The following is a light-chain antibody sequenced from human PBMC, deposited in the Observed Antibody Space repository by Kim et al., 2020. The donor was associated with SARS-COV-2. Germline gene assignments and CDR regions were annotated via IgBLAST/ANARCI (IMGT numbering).Light chain of an antibody. V-gene: IGLV2-11*01. CDR2: DVS. CDR3: CSYAGSYTLV. Sequence: GQSVTISCTGPSSDVGVYNYVSWYQQHPGKAPKLMIYDVSKRPSGVPDRFSGSKSGNTASLTISGLQAEDEGDYYCCSYAGSYTLVFGGGTQLTVL. J-gene: IGLJ2*01. CDR1: SSDVGVYNY.